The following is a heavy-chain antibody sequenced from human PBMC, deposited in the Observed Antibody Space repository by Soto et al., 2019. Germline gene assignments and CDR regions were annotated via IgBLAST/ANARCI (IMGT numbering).Heavy chain of an antibody. CDR1: GFTFSSYA. D-gene: IGHD5-12*01. CDR3: ARDYGGYAFSYYYGMDV. Sequence: VGSLRLSCAASGFTFSSYAMHWVRQAPGKGLEWVAVISYDGSNKYYADSVKGRFTISRDNSKNTLYLQMNSLRAEDTAVYYCARDYGGYAFSYYYGMDVWGQGTTVTVSS. J-gene: IGHJ6*02. CDR2: ISYDGSNK. V-gene: IGHV3-30-3*01.